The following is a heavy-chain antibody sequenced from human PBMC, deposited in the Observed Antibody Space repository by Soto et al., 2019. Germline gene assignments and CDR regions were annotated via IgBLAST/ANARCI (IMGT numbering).Heavy chain of an antibody. D-gene: IGHD3-10*01. V-gene: IGHV1-69*01. J-gene: IGHJ2*01. CDR2: NLPLFNIS. CDR3: ARSGLGYGSWCFDL. Sequence: VQLVQSGAEVKKPGSSVKVSCKASGGAFSSYAISWVRQAPGQGLEWMGGNLPLFNISKYAQKFQGRVTITADEHASTAYMDLSNLTSEDTAVDYCARSGLGYGSWCFDLWGRGTLITVSS. CDR1: GGAFSSYA.